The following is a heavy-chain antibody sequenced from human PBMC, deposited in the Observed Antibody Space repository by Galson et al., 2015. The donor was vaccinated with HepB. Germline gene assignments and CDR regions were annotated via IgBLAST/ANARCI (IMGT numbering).Heavy chain of an antibody. CDR3: ARGAGELLRDYYGMDV. V-gene: IGHV3-7*03. Sequence: SLRLSCAASGFTFSSYWMSWVRQAPGKGLEWVANIKQDGSEKYYVDSVKGRFTISRDNAKNSLYLQMNSLRAEDTAVYYCARGAGELLRDYYGMDVWGQGTTVTVSS. CDR1: GFTFSSYW. J-gene: IGHJ6*02. D-gene: IGHD1-26*01. CDR2: IKQDGSEK.